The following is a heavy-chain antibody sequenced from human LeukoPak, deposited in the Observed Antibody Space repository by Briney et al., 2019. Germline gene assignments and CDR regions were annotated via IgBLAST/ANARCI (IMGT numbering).Heavy chain of an antibody. D-gene: IGHD3-22*01. Sequence: SETLSLTCTVSGGPISSYYWSWIRQPPGKGLEWIGYIYYSGRTNYNPSLKSRVTISVDTSKNQFSLKLSSVTAADTAVYYCARVRWHYYDSSGYYYYFDYWGQGTLVTVSS. CDR1: GGPISSYY. J-gene: IGHJ4*02. V-gene: IGHV4-59*01. CDR3: ARVRWHYYDSSGYYYYFDY. CDR2: IYYSGRT.